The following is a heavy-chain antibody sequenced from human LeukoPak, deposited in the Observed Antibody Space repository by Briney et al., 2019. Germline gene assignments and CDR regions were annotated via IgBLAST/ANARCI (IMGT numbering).Heavy chain of an antibody. CDR3: ARDSPDYGDYVPFDY. CDR2: ISSSSSYI. J-gene: IGHJ4*02. V-gene: IGHV3-21*01. Sequence: GGSLRLSCAASGFTFSSYSMNWVRQAPGKGLEWVSSISSSSSYIYYADSVKGRFTISRDNAKNSLYLQMNSLRAEDTAVYYCARDSPDYGDYVPFDYWGQGTLVTVSS. CDR1: GFTFSSYS. D-gene: IGHD4-17*01.